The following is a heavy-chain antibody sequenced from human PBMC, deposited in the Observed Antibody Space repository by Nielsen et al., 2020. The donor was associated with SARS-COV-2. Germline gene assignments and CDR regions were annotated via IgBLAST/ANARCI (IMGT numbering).Heavy chain of an antibody. CDR1: GFTFTNYE. CDR3: ARGYSSSWLLDGFDI. Sequence: GGSLRLSCVASGFTFTNYEMNWVRQAPGKGLEWVSYISDSANTIYYADSVKGRFTISRDNAKNSLYLQMHSLRAEDTAVYFCARGYSSSWLLDGFDIWGQGTMVTVSS. V-gene: IGHV3-48*03. D-gene: IGHD6-13*01. J-gene: IGHJ3*02. CDR2: ISDSANTI.